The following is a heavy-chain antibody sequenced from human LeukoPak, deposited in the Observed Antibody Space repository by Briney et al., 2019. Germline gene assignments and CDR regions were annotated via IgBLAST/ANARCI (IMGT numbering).Heavy chain of an antibody. Sequence: PGGSLRLSCAASGFTFDDYAMHWVRQAPGKGLEWVSGISWNSGSIGYADSVKGRFTISRDNAKNSLYLQMNSLRAEDTALYYCAKDIRYSSSVNFDYWGQGTLVTVSS. CDR1: GFTFDDYA. CDR3: AKDIRYSSSVNFDY. CDR2: ISWNSGSI. D-gene: IGHD6-13*01. J-gene: IGHJ4*02. V-gene: IGHV3-9*01.